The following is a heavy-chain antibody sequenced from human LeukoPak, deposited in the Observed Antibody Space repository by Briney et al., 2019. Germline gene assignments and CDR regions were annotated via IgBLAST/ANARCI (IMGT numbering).Heavy chain of an antibody. CDR2: IYYSGST. CDR1: GGSISSGDYY. J-gene: IGHJ4*02. CDR3: ARDYGGNADSSYFDY. V-gene: IGHV4-30-4*08. Sequence: PSQTLSLTCTVSGGSISSGDYYWSWIRQPPGKGLEWIGYIYYSGSTYYNPSLKSRVTISVDTSKNQFSLKLSSVTAADTAVYYCARDYGGNADSSYFDYWGQGTLVTVSS. D-gene: IGHD4-23*01.